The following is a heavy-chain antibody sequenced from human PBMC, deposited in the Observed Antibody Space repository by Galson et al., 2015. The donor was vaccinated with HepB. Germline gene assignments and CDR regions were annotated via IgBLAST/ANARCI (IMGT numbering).Heavy chain of an antibody. V-gene: IGHV1-3*01. Sequence: SVKVSCKASGYTFTSYAMHWVRQAPGQRLEWMGWINAGNGNTKYSQKFQGRVTITADESTSTAYMELSSLRSEDTAVYYCARGLWQQLEYYYMDVWGKGTTVTVSS. D-gene: IGHD6-13*01. CDR2: INAGNGNT. CDR3: ARGLWQQLEYYYMDV. J-gene: IGHJ6*03. CDR1: GYTFTSYA.